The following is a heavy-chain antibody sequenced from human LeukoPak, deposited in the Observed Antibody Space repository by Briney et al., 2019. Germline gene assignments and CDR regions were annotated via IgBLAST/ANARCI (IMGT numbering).Heavy chain of an antibody. J-gene: IGHJ4*02. CDR2: SSSDGSST. Sequence: GGSLRLSCAASGFIFSNYWMHWVRQAPGKGLVWVSRSSSDGSSTSYADSVKGRFTISRDNAKNTLYLQMNSLRAEDTAVYYCARMGVVAATPGFDYWGQGTLVTVSS. CDR3: ARMGVVAATPGFDY. V-gene: IGHV3-74*01. D-gene: IGHD2-15*01. CDR1: GFIFSNYW.